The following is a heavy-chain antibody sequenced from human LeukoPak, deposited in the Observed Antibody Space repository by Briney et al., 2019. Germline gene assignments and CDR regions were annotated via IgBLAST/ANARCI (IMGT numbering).Heavy chain of an antibody. CDR3: ARGDFISYYDILTGYYPQYYFDY. CDR2: INPNSGGT. J-gene: IGHJ4*02. Sequence: AASVKVSCKASGYTFTGYYMHWVRQAPGQGLEWMGWINPNSGGTNYAQKFQGRVTMTRDTSISTAYMELSRLRSDDTAVYYCARGDFISYYDILTGYYPQYYFDYWGQGTLVTVSS. D-gene: IGHD3-9*01. CDR1: GYTFTGYY. V-gene: IGHV1-2*02.